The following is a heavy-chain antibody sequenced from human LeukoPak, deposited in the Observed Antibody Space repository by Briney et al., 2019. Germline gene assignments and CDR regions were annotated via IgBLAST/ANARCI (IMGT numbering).Heavy chain of an antibody. Sequence: SETLSLTCTVSGGSISSSSYYWGWIRQPPGKGLEWIGSIYYSGSTYYNPSLKSRVTISVDTSKNQFSLKLSSVTAADTAVYYCARRPVYYDYIWGSYRSYYFDYWGQGTLVTVSS. D-gene: IGHD3-16*02. CDR3: ARRPVYYDYIWGSYRSYYFDY. V-gene: IGHV4-39*01. CDR1: GGSISSSSYY. CDR2: IYYSGST. J-gene: IGHJ4*02.